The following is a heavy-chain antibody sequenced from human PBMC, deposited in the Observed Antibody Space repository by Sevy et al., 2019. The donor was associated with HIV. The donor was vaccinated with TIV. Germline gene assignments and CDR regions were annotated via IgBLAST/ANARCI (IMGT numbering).Heavy chain of an antibody. D-gene: IGHD3-3*01. Sequence: GGSLRLSCAASGFTFSSYGMHWVRQAPGQGLEWVALISYDGKNKEYSDSVKGRVTISRDISKNTLYLQVNSLRAEDTAVYYCARETKYDFWTGYLDHWGQGTLVTVSS. V-gene: IGHV3-30*03. J-gene: IGHJ4*02. CDR3: ARETKYDFWTGYLDH. CDR2: ISYDGKNK. CDR1: GFTFSSYG.